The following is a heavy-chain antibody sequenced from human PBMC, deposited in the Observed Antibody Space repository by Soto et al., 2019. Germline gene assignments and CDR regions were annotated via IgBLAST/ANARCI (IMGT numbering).Heavy chain of an antibody. CDR1: GYTFSRYG. J-gene: IGHJ6*02. CDR2: ISGYNGDT. Sequence: GPGAKKPGASVKVSCKASGYTFSRYGISWVRQAPGQGLERMGWISGYNGDTKYAQKVQGRVTMSIDTSTYPAYMELRSLTSDDTAIYYCAKHGHPPYYYYGMDASGQGTTVTVSS. CDR3: AKHGHPPYYYYGMDA. V-gene: IGHV1-18*01.